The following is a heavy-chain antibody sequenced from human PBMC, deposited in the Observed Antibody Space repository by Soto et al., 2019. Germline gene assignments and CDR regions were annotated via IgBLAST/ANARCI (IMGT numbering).Heavy chain of an antibody. V-gene: IGHV3-15*01. Sequence: GGSLRLSCAASGFTFSNAWMVWVRQAPGMGLEWIGLIKSKTDCETTAYAAPVKGRFTISRDDSKNTVYLQMDSLKAEDTDVYYCTTEEIVSAGIYFDYRRQGTLVTAPQ. D-gene: IGHD3-22*01. J-gene: IGHJ4*02. CDR2: IKSKTDCETT. CDR1: GFTFSNAW. CDR3: TTEEIVSAGIYFDY.